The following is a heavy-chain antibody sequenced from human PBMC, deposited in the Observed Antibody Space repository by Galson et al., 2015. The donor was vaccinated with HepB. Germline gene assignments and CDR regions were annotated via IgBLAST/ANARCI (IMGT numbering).Heavy chain of an antibody. D-gene: IGHD1-26*01. Sequence: PALVKATQTLTLTCTFSGFSLSTSGVGVGWIRQPPGKALEWLALIYWDDDKRYSPSLKSRLTITKDTSKNQVVLTMTNMDPVDTATYYCAHSTLGEWELQASRWFDPWGQGTLVTVSS. CDR3: AHSTLGEWELQASRWFDP. J-gene: IGHJ5*02. CDR2: IYWDDDK. V-gene: IGHV2-5*02. CDR1: GFSLSTSGVG.